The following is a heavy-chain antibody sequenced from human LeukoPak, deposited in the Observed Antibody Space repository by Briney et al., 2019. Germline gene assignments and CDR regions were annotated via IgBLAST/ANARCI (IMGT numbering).Heavy chain of an antibody. Sequence: GESLKISCKASGYSFTNYWIGWVRQMPGKGLEWMGIIYPGDSDTRYSPSFQGQVTISADKSMSTAYMQCSSLKASDTAMYYCTRWVYYYDTSGSRGEYWGQGTLVTVSS. J-gene: IGHJ4*02. CDR1: GYSFTNYW. CDR3: TRWVYYYDTSGSRGEY. V-gene: IGHV5-51*01. D-gene: IGHD3-22*01. CDR2: IYPGDSDT.